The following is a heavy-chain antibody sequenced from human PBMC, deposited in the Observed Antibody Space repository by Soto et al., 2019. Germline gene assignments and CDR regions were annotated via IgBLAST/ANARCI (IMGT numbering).Heavy chain of an antibody. Sequence: PSETLSLTCTVSGGSISSSSYYWGWIRQPPGKGLEWIGSIYYSGSTYYNPSLKSRVTISVDTSKNQFSLKLSSVTAADTAVYYCARQEDFDWLSKWGQGTLVTVSS. D-gene: IGHD3-9*01. CDR1: GGSISSSSYY. CDR2: IYYSGST. J-gene: IGHJ4*02. V-gene: IGHV4-39*01. CDR3: ARQEDFDWLSK.